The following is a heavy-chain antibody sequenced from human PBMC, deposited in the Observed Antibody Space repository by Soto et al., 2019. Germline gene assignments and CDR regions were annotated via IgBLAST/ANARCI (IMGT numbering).Heavy chain of an antibody. J-gene: IGHJ5*02. V-gene: IGHV4-34*01. D-gene: IGHD2-2*01. CDR1: GGSFSGYY. CDR3: ARGGIVVVPALNWFDP. CDR2: INHSGST. Sequence: SETLSLTCAVYGGSFSGYYWSWIRQPPGKGLEWIGEINHSGSTNYNPSLKSRVTISVDTSKNQFSLKLSSVTAADTAVYYCARGGIVVVPALNWFDPWGQGTLVTVSS.